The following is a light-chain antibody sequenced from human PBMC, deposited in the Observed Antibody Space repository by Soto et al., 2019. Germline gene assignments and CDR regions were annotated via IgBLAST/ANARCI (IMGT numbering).Light chain of an antibody. CDR1: QSISSW. V-gene: IGKV1-5*03. Sequence: DIQMTQSPSTLSASVGDIVTITCRASQSISSWLAWYQQKPGKAPNLLIYKASSLESGVPSRFSGSGSGTEFTLTISSLQPDDFATYYCQHYNTYSWTFGQGTKVDIK. CDR2: KAS. J-gene: IGKJ1*01. CDR3: QHYNTYSWT.